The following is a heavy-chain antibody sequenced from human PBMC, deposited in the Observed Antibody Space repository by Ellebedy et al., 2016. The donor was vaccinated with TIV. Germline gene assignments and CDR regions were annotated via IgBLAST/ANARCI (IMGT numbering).Heavy chain of an antibody. V-gene: IGHV3-9*01. CDR2: ISWNSGSI. Sequence: SLKISCAASGFTFDDYAMHRVRQAPGKGLEWVSGISWNSGSIGYADSVKGRFTISRDNAKNSLYLQMNSLRTEDTALYYCAKDKRNMSGSYQASDAFDIWGQGTMVTVSS. CDR1: GFTFDDYA. D-gene: IGHD1-26*01. J-gene: IGHJ3*02. CDR3: AKDKRNMSGSYQASDAFDI.